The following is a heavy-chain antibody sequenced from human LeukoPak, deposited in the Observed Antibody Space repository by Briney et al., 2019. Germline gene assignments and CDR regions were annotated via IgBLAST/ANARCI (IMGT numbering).Heavy chain of an antibody. CDR1: GGSFSGYY. Sequence: SETLSLTCAVYGGSFSGYYWSWIRQPPGKGLEWIGEINHSGSTNYNPSLKSRVTISVDTSKNQFSLKLSSVTAADTAVYYCASGHAGPHGLLDYWGQGTLVTVSS. CDR3: ASGHAGPHGLLDY. CDR2: INHSGST. J-gene: IGHJ4*02. D-gene: IGHD2-8*01. V-gene: IGHV4-34*01.